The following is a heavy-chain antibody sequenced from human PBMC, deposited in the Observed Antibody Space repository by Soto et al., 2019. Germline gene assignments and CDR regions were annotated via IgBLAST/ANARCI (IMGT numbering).Heavy chain of an antibody. CDR1: GFTFSSYW. V-gene: IGHV3-7*01. D-gene: IGHD4-4*01. CDR2: IKQDGSEK. Sequence: GGSLRLSCAASGFTFSSYWMSWVRQAPGKGLEWVANIKQDGSEKYYVDSVKGRFTISRDNAKNSLYLQMNSLRAEDTAVYYCARMSGYSNYYYYYYMDVWGKGTTVTVSS. CDR3: ARMSGYSNYYYYYYMDV. J-gene: IGHJ6*03.